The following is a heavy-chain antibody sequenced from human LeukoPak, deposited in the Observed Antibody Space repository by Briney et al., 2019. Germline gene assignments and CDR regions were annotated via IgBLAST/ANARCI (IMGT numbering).Heavy chain of an antibody. V-gene: IGHV3-23*01. J-gene: IGHJ4*02. CDR1: GFTFSSYA. Sequence: GGSLRLSCAASGFTFSSYAMSWVRQAPGKGLEWVSGISGSGGSTYYADSVKGRFTISRDNSKNTLYLQMNSLRAEDTAVYYCAKDLWDIVVVVADYWGLGTLVTVSS. D-gene: IGHD2-15*01. CDR3: AKDLWDIVVVVADY. CDR2: ISGSGGST.